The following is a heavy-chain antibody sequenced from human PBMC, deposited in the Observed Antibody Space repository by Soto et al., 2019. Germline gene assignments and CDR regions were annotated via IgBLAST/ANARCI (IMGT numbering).Heavy chain of an antibody. D-gene: IGHD6-19*01. CDR1: GFTFSSYA. CDR3: GQQWGEGWFDP. V-gene: IGHV3-23*01. CDR2: ISGSGGST. Sequence: EVQLLESGGGLVQPGGSLRLSCAASGFTFSSYAMSWVRQSPGKGLEWVSAISGSGGSTYYADSVKGRFTISRDNSKNTLYLQMNSLRAEDTAVYYCGQQWGEGWFDPWGQGTLVTVSS. J-gene: IGHJ5*02.